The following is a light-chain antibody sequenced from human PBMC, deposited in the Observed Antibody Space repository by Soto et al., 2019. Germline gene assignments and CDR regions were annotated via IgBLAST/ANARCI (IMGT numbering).Light chain of an antibody. CDR2: GAS. Sequence: EIVMTQSPATLSVSPGERATLSCRASQSVSSNLAWYQQKPGQAPRLLIYGASTRATGIPARFSGSGSGTVFTLTISSLQSEDVAVYYCQQYNNWGTFGQGTKVEIK. V-gene: IGKV3-15*01. CDR3: QQYNNWGT. J-gene: IGKJ1*01. CDR1: QSVSSN.